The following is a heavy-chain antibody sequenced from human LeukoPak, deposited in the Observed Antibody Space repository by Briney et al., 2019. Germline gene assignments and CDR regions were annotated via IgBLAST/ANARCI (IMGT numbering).Heavy chain of an antibody. Sequence: SETLSLTCTVSGVSISSSNSYWGWIRQPPGKGLEWIGSIYYSGNTYYNPSLKSQVSISIDTSKNRFSLKLTSVTAADTAVYYCARQTGSGLFILPGGQGTLVTVSS. J-gene: IGHJ4*02. D-gene: IGHD3/OR15-3a*01. CDR2: IYYSGNT. CDR3: ARQTGSGLFILP. CDR1: GVSISSSNSY. V-gene: IGHV4-39*01.